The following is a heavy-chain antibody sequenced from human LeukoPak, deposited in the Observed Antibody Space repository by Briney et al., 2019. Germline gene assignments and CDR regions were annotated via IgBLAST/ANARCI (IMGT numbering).Heavy chain of an antibody. V-gene: IGHV3-15*01. CDR2: IKSKTDGGTT. CDR3: TTLDTIFGVVIIPGDY. CDR1: GFTFSNAW. J-gene: IGHJ4*02. D-gene: IGHD3-3*01. Sequence: PGGSLRLSCAASGFTFSNAWMSWVRQAPGKGLEWVGRIKSKTDGGTTDYAAPVKGRFTISRDDSKNTLYLRMNSLKTEDTAVYYCTTLDTIFGVVIIPGDYWGQGTLVTVSS.